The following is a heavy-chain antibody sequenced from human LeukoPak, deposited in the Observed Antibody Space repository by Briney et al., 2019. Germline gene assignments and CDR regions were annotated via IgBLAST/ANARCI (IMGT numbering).Heavy chain of an antibody. CDR2: IIPILALA. Sequence: GASVKVSCKTSGGSFDNYAINWVRQAPGQGLEWMGRIIPILALANYAQRFQGRVSITADKNTRTVYVDLSSLRSEDTAVYYCAREMSENWGSLTHDFDIWGQGTMVSVSS. CDR1: GGSFDNYA. CDR3: AREMSENWGSLTHDFDI. J-gene: IGHJ3*02. D-gene: IGHD7-27*01. V-gene: IGHV1-69*04.